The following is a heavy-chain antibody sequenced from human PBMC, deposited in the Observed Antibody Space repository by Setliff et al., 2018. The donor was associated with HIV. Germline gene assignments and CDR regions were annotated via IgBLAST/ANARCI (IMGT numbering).Heavy chain of an antibody. Sequence: PSETLSLTCTVSGGSINSGGYYWSWIRQHPGKGLEWIGIVDYRGNTYYSPSFHSRVTVLVDTSKNHFSLILTSVTAADTAVYYCTRQAFGGAPRTPLDSWGQGTLVTVSS. V-gene: IGHV4-39*01. CDR1: GGSINSGGYY. J-gene: IGHJ4*02. CDR3: TRQAFGGAPRTPLDS. D-gene: IGHD3-16*01. CDR2: VDYRGNT.